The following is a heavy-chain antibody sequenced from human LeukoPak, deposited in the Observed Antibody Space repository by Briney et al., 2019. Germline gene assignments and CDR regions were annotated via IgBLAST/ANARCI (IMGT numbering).Heavy chain of an antibody. CDR3: ARDPVVPAAIKVGTPY. CDR2: ISSSSSTI. CDR1: GFTFSSYS. J-gene: IGHJ4*02. D-gene: IGHD2-2*02. Sequence: SGGSLRLSCAASGFTFSSYSMNWVRQAPGKGLEWVSYISSSSSTIYYADSVKGRFTISRDNAKNSLYLQMNSLRAEDTAVYYCARDPVVPAAIKVGTPYWGQGTLVTVSS. V-gene: IGHV3-48*01.